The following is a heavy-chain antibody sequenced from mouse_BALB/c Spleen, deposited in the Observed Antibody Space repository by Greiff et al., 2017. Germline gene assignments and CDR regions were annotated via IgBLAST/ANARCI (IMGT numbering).Heavy chain of an antibody. CDR2: ISYSGST. CDR1: GYSITSDYA. D-gene: IGHD2-1*01. Sequence: EVQLQESGPGLVKPSQSLSLTCTVTGYSITSDYAWNWIRQFPGNKLEWMGYISYSGSTSYNPSLKSRISITRDTSKNQFFLQLNSVTTEDTATYYCATYGNPYYFDYWGQGTTLTVSS. V-gene: IGHV3-2*02. J-gene: IGHJ2*01. CDR3: ATYGNPYYFDY.